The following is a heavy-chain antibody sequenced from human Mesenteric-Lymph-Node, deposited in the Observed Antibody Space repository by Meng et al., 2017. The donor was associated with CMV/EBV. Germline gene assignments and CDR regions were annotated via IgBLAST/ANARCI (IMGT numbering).Heavy chain of an antibody. CDR2: ISSSSSYI. V-gene: IGHV3-21*01. CDR3: ARDGDHCTNVVCHTRIYYFDY. J-gene: IGHJ4*02. CDR1: GFTFSSYS. D-gene: IGHD2-8*01. Sequence: GESLKISCAASGFTFSSYSMNWVRQAPGKGLEWVSSISSSSSYIYYADSVKGRFTISRDNAKNSLYLQMNSLRAEDTAVYYCARDGDHCTNVVCHTRIYYFDYWGQGTLVTVSS.